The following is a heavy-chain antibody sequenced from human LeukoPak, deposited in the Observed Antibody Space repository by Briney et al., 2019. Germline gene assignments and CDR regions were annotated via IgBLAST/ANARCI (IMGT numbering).Heavy chain of an antibody. CDR2: INSDGSST. Sequence: GGSLRLSCAASGFTFSSYWMHWVRQAPGKGLVWVSRINSDGSSTSYADSVKGRFTISRDNAKNTLYLQMNSLRAEDTAVYYCASGSSSDRGFDYWGQGTLVTVSS. J-gene: IGHJ4*02. D-gene: IGHD6-6*01. CDR3: ASGSSSDRGFDY. CDR1: GFTFSSYW. V-gene: IGHV3-74*01.